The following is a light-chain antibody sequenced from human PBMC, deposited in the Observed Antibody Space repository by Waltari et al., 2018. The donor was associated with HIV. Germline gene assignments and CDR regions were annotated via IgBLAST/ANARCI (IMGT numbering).Light chain of an antibody. V-gene: IGLV2-8*01. Sequence: QSALTKPPSTSVASGQSVTISCTGTSSDICRYNYVSSYQQYPGKAPKLIIYEVKKLASGGPDRFSGSKSGNAASLTVSGLQAEDEADYVCTSYAGRSHGWVFGGGTKLTVL. CDR2: EVK. CDR1: SSDICRYNY. CDR3: TSYAGRSHGWV. J-gene: IGLJ3*02.